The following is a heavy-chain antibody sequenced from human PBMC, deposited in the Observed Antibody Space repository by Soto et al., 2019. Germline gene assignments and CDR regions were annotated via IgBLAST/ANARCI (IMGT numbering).Heavy chain of an antibody. CDR1: GFTFSSYG. V-gene: IGHV3-33*01. CDR3: ARGLGYYYDSTGVSAFDP. J-gene: IGHJ5*02. CDR2: IWYDGSNK. Sequence: GGSLTLSCAASGFTFSSYGMHWVRQAPGKGLEWVAVIWYDGSNKYYADSVKGRFTISRDNSKNTLYLQMNSLRAEDTAVYYCARGLGYYYDSTGVSAFDPWGQGTLVTVSS. D-gene: IGHD3-22*01.